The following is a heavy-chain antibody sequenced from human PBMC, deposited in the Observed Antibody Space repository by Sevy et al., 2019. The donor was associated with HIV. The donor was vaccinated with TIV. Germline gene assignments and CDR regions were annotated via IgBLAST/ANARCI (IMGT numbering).Heavy chain of an antibody. Sequence: GGSLGLSCAASEFSFSSYAMSWVRQTPGKGLEWVSAISGSGGSTYYADSVKGRFTISRDNSKNTLYLQMNSLIAEDTAVYYCAKGGFTMVRGVFDYWGQGTLVTVSS. V-gene: IGHV3-23*01. J-gene: IGHJ4*02. CDR3: AKGGFTMVRGVFDY. D-gene: IGHD3-10*01. CDR1: EFSFSSYA. CDR2: ISGSGGST.